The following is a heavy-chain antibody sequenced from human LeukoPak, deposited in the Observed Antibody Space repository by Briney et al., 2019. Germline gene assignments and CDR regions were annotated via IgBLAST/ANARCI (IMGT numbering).Heavy chain of an antibody. J-gene: IGHJ4*02. D-gene: IGHD2-2*01. CDR1: GGSISSVGYY. V-gene: IGHV4-31*03. CDR3: ARGYCSSTSCYLAEY. Sequence: PSQTLSLTCTVSGGSISSVGYYWSWIRQHPGKGLEWIGYIYYSGSTYYNPSLKSRVTISVDTSKNQFSLKLSSVTAADTAVYYCARGYCSSTSCYLAEYWGQGTLVTVSS. CDR2: IYYSGST.